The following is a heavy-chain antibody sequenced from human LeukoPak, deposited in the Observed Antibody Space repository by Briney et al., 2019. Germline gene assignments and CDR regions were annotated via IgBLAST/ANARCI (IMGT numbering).Heavy chain of an antibody. CDR2: ISSNGGST. J-gene: IGHJ6*02. D-gene: IGHD2-15*01. CDR1: GFTFSSYA. V-gene: IGHV3-64*01. Sequence: HPGGSLRLSCAASGFTFSSYAMHWVRQAPGKGLEYVSAISSNGGSTYYANSVKGRFTISRDNSKNTLYLQMGSLRAEDMAVYYCARDGYCSGGSCYGMDVWGQGTMVTVSS. CDR3: ARDGYCSGGSCYGMDV.